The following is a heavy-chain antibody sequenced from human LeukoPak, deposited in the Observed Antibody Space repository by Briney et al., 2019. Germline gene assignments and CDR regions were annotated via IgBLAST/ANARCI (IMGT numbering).Heavy chain of an antibody. D-gene: IGHD3-10*01. Sequence: SETLSLTCTVSGYSISSGYYWGWIRQSPGKGLEWIGNIYHSGTTYYNPSLKSRATISVDTSKNQFSLKLSSVTAADTAVYYCARVTHYYDSGSYPYWGQGTLVIVSS. V-gene: IGHV4-38-2*02. J-gene: IGHJ4*02. CDR1: GYSISSGYY. CDR2: IYHSGTT. CDR3: ARVTHYYDSGSYPY.